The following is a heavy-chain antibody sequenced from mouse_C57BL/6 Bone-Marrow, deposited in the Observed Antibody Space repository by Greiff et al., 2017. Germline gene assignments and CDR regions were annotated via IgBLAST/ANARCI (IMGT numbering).Heavy chain of an antibody. V-gene: IGHV5-6*02. D-gene: IGHD2-14*01. CDR2: ISSGGSYT. CDR3: ARHRDFDV. Sequence: EVKLVESGGDLVKPGGSLKLSCAASGFTFSSYGMSWVRQTPDKRLEWVATISSGGSYTYYPDSVKGRFTISRDNAKNTLYLQMSSLKSEDIAMYYCARHRDFDVWGTGTTVTVSS. J-gene: IGHJ1*03. CDR1: GFTFSSYG.